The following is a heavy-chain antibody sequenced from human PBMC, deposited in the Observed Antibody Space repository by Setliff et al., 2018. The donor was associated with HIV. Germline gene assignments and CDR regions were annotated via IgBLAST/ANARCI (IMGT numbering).Heavy chain of an antibody. D-gene: IGHD3-3*01. CDR1: GGSFSAYH. Sequence: PSETLSLTCAVYGGSFSAYHWSWIRQTPGKGLEWLGEINHSGRTAYNLALESRFSMSIATSKNQFSLKLTSVTAADTAIYYCARGRDYTGSWFRPLYLDFWGHGNLVTVSS. V-gene: IGHV4-34*01. CDR3: ARGRDYTGSWFRPLYLDF. CDR2: INHSGRT. J-gene: IGHJ4*01.